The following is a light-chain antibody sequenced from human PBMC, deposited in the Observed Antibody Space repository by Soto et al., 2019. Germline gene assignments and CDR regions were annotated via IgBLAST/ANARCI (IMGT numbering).Light chain of an antibody. Sequence: QSVLTQPPSASGTPGQRVTISCSGSSSNIGSKTVNWYQQLPGTAPKLLIYSNNQRPSGVPDRFSGSKSGTSASLAISGLQSDDEADYYCAAWDDSLNGRGVFGGGTKLTVL. CDR2: SNN. CDR3: AAWDDSLNGRGV. J-gene: IGLJ2*01. CDR1: SSNIGSKT. V-gene: IGLV1-44*01.